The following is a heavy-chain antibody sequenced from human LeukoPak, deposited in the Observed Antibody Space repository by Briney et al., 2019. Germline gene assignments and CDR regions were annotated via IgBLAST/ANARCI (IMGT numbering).Heavy chain of an antibody. V-gene: IGHV4-39*01. CDR1: GGSISSSSYY. CDR2: IYYSGST. Sequence: PSETLSLTCTVSGGSISSSSYYWGWIRQPPGKGLEWIGSIYYSGSTYYNPSLKSRVTISVDTSKNQFSLKLSSVTAADTAVYYCASGYSGYDSTAFDYWGQGTLDTVSS. CDR3: ASGYSGYDSTAFDY. J-gene: IGHJ4*02. D-gene: IGHD5-12*01.